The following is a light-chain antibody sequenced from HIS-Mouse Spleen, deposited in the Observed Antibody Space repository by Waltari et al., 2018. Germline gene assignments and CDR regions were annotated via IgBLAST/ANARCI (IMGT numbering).Light chain of an antibody. CDR2: EGS. CDR1: SSAVGGYYL. J-gene: IGLJ3*02. V-gene: IGLV2-23*01. CDR3: CSYAGSSTWV. Sequence: QSALTQPASVSGSPGQSIPISCPATSSAVGGYYLVPWYQQHPGKAPKLMIYEGSKRPSGVSNRFSGSKSGNTASLTISGLQAEDEADYYCCSYAGSSTWVFGGGTKLTVL.